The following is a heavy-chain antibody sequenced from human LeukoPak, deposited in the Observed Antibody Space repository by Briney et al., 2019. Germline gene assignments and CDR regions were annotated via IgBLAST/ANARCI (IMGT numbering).Heavy chain of an antibody. J-gene: IGHJ4*02. D-gene: IGHD6-13*01. CDR2: INPDSGGT. V-gene: IGHV1-2*02. Sequence: ASVKVSCKASGYTFTAYYIHWVRQAPGQGLEWMGWINPDSGGTNFAQKFQGRVTMTSDTSVSTAYLELSSLTSDDTAVYYCARTSPSSTWYEGGFCDYWGQGTLVTVSS. CDR1: GYTFTAYY. CDR3: ARTSPSSTWYEGGFCDY.